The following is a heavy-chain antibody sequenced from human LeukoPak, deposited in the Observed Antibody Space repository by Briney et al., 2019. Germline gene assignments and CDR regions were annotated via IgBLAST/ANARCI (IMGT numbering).Heavy chain of an antibody. D-gene: IGHD4-23*01. CDR1: GLSLSTYW. J-gene: IGHJ4*01. Sequence: GGSLRLSCAASGLSLSTYWIHWVRQAPAEGLMWVSRINSDGSTTNYADSVKGRFTISRDNAKNTVYLQMNSPRAEDTAVYYCARDFDYGGGLWGQGALVTVSS. CDR2: INSDGSTT. CDR3: ARDFDYGGGL. V-gene: IGHV3-74*01.